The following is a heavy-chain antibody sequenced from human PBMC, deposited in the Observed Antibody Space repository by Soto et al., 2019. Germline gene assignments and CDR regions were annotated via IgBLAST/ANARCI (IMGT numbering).Heavy chain of an antibody. J-gene: IGHJ3*02. Sequence: PSETLSLTCTVSGGSISSYYWSWIRQPPGKGLEWIGYIYYSGSTNYNPSLKSRVTISVDTSKNQFSLKLSSVTAADTAVYYCARRDRTMVRGVSAFDIWGQGTMVTV. D-gene: IGHD3-10*01. CDR1: GGSISSYY. CDR2: IYYSGST. V-gene: IGHV4-59*08. CDR3: ARRDRTMVRGVSAFDI.